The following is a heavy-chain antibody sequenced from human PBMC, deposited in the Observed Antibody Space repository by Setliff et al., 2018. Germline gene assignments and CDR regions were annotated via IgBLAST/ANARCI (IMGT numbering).Heavy chain of an antibody. J-gene: IGHJ4*02. CDR3: ARESATIGEFPLYYFDE. V-gene: IGHV4-59*12. D-gene: IGHD3-10*01. CDR1: DGSLSTYY. CDR2: VYYSGAT. Sequence: PSETLSLTCTVSDGSLSTYYWSWIRQPPGKGLEFIGYVYYSGATDYNLSLKSRVTISVDTSKSQFSLRLSSVTAAAAAVYFCARESATIGEFPLYYFDEWGQGTPVTVSS.